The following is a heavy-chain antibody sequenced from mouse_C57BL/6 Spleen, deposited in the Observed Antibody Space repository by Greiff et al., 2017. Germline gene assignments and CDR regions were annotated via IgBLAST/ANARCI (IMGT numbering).Heavy chain of an antibody. CDR1: GYTFTSYW. CDR3: ARSTVVATKDYYAMDY. CDR2: IDPSDSET. V-gene: IGHV1-52*01. J-gene: IGHJ4*01. Sequence: VQLQQSGAELVRPGSSVKLSCKASGYTFTSYWMHWVKQRPIQGLEWIGNIDPSDSETHYNQKFKDKATLTVDKSSSTAYMQLSSLTSEDSAVYYCARSTVVATKDYYAMDYWSQGTSVTVSS. D-gene: IGHD1-1*01.